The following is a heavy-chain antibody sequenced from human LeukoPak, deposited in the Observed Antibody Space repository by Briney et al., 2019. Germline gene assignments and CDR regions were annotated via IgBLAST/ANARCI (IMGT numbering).Heavy chain of an antibody. J-gene: IGHJ4*02. V-gene: IGHV1-2*02. Sequence: ASVKVSCKASGYTFTGYYMHRVRQAPGQGLEWMGWINPNSGGTNYAQKFQGRVTMTRDTSISTAYMELNRLRSDDTAVYYCARRHYYDSSGYDYWGQGTLVTVSS. CDR3: ARRHYYDSSGYDY. CDR1: GYTFTGYY. D-gene: IGHD3-22*01. CDR2: INPNSGGT.